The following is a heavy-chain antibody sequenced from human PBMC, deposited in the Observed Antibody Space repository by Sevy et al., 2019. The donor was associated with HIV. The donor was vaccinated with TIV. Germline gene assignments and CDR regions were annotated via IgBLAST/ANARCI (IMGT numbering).Heavy chain of an antibody. CDR2: IFRGGDGT. CDR1: GFTFSNYA. J-gene: IGHJ3*02. CDR3: ARALYENSGSFDALDI. V-gene: IGHV3-23*01. D-gene: IGHD3-22*01. Sequence: GGSLRLSCVASGFTFSNYAMNWVRQAPGKGLEWVSTIFRGGDGTYYADSVEGRFTISRDNSKDTVYQQLTSLRADDTEVYYCARALYENSGSFDALDIWGQGTMVTVSS.